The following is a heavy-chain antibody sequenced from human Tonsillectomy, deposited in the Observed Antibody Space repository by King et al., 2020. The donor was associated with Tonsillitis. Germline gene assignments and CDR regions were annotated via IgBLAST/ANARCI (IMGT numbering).Heavy chain of an antibody. V-gene: IGHV3-30-3*01. CDR3: ARDSSGWTAVYTDY. Sequence: QLVQSGGGMVQPGRSLRLSCAASGFTFSSYAMHWVRQAPGKGLEWVAVISYDGSNKYYADSVKGRFTISRDNSKNTLYLQMNSLRAEDTAVYYCARDSSGWTAVYTDYWGQGTLVTVSS. J-gene: IGHJ4*02. CDR1: GFTFSSYA. CDR2: ISYDGSNK. D-gene: IGHD6-19*01.